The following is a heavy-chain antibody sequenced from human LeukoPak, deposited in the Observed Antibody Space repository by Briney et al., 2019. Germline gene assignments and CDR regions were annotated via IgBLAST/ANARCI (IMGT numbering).Heavy chain of an antibody. CDR1: GFTLDDYG. CDR3: ARSSRAYSLVVVITPFDY. D-gene: IGHD3-22*01. CDR2: INWNGGST. Sequence: GGSLRLSCAASGFTLDDYGMSWVRQAPGKGLEWVSGINWNGGSTGYADSVKGRFIISRDNAKNSLYLQMNSLRAEDTALYYCARSSRAYSLVVVITPFDYWGQGTLVTVSS. V-gene: IGHV3-20*04. J-gene: IGHJ4*02.